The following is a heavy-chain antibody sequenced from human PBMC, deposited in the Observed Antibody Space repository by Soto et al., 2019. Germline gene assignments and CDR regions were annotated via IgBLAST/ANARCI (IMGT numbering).Heavy chain of an antibody. D-gene: IGHD2-15*01. CDR1: GFTFSSYA. CDR3: AKLEGRGDCSGGSCTPDY. CDR2: ISGSGGST. Sequence: EVQLLESGGGLVQPGGSLRLSCAASGFTFSSYAMSWVRQAPGKGLEWVSAISGSGGSTYYADSVKGRFTISRDNSKNTLYLQMNSRRAEDTAVYYCAKLEGRGDCSGGSCTPDYWGQGTLVTVSS. J-gene: IGHJ4*02. V-gene: IGHV3-23*01.